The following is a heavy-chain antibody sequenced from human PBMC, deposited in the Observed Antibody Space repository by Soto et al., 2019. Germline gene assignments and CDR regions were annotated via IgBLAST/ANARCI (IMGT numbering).Heavy chain of an antibody. D-gene: IGHD3-22*01. CDR1: GFNFRTYA. CDR3: ARDQLYYNDISGRPLNAFDV. CDR2: ISGGGGSI. Sequence: GGSLRLSCTASGFNFRTYAMTWVRQAPGKGLEWVSVISGGGGSIFYADSVKGRFTISRDNAKNSLYLQMNSLRAEDTAVYYCARDQLYYNDISGRPLNAFDVWGQGTMVTVSS. V-gene: IGHV3-23*01. J-gene: IGHJ3*01.